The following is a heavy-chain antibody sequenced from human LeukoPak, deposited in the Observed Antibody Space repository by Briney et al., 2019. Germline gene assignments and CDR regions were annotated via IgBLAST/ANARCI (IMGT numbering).Heavy chain of an antibody. CDR1: GGSFSGYY. Sequence: SETLSLTCAVYGGSFSGYYWSWIRQPPGKGLEWIGEIIHSGSTNYNPSLKSRVTISVDTSKSQFSLKLSSVTAADTAVYYCARGGGMRYYYGSGSPYKTWGQGTLVTVSS. CDR3: ARGGGMRYYYGSGSPYKT. J-gene: IGHJ5*02. V-gene: IGHV4-34*01. CDR2: IIHSGST. D-gene: IGHD3-10*01.